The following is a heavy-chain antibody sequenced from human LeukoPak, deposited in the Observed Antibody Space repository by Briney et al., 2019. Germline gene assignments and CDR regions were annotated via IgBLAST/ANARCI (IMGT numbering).Heavy chain of an antibody. CDR2: ISAYNGNT. Sequence: ASVKVSCKASGYTFTSYGISWVRQAPGQGLEWMGWISAYNGNTNYAQKLQGRVTMTTDTSTSTAYMELRSLRSDDTAVYYCAREAALGGMATTDAFDIWGQGTMVTVSS. J-gene: IGHJ3*02. CDR1: GYTFTSYG. D-gene: IGHD5-24*01. CDR3: AREAALGGMATTDAFDI. V-gene: IGHV1-18*01.